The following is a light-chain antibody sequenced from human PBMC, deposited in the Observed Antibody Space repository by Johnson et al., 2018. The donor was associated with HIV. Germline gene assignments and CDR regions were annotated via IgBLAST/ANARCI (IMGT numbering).Light chain of an antibody. J-gene: IGLJ1*01. CDR2: ENN. CDR3: GTWDSSLSAYV. CDR1: SSNIGNNY. Sequence: QSVLTQPPSVSAAPGQKVTISCSGSSSNIGNNYVSWYQQLPGTAPKLLIYENNKRPSGIPDRFSGSKSGTSATLGITGLQTGDEAVYYCGTWDSSLSAYVFGTATKFTVL. V-gene: IGLV1-51*02.